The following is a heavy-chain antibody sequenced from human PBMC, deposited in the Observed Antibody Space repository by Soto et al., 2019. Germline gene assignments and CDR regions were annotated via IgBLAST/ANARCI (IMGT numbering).Heavy chain of an antibody. CDR3: VRVVAIPGYPDH. Sequence: SVKVSCKTSGGTFSSYAISWVRQAPGQGLEWMGGIVPIVGTTTYAQKFQGRVTITADEATNTAYMQLSRLRSDDTAVYYCVRVVAIPGYPDHWGQGTLVTVSS. CDR1: GGTFSSYA. D-gene: IGHD5-12*01. J-gene: IGHJ4*02. V-gene: IGHV1-69*13. CDR2: IVPIVGTT.